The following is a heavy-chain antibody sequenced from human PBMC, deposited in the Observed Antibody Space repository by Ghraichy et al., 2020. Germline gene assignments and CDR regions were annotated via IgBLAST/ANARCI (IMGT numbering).Heavy chain of an antibody. V-gene: IGHV4-30-4*01. J-gene: IGHJ6*02. CDR2: IYYSGST. CDR3: ARDHYDFWSGHHYYYGMDV. CDR1: GGSISSGDYY. D-gene: IGHD3-3*01. Sequence: TLSLTCTVSGGSISSGDYYWSWIRQPPGKGLEWIGYIYYSGSTYYNPSLKSRVTISVDTSKNQFSLKLSSVTAADTAVYYCARDHYDFWSGHHYYYGMDVWGQGTTVTVSS.